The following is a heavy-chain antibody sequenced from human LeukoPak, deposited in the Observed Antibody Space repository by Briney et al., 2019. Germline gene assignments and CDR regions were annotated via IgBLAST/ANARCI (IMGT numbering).Heavy chain of an antibody. J-gene: IGHJ4*02. CDR1: GGTFSSYA. CDR3: ARGGGIAAAGTGYFDY. Sequence: SVKVSCKASGGTFSSYAISWVRQAPGQGLEWMGRIIPIFGIANYAQKFQGGVTITADKSTSTAYMELSSLRSEDTAVYYCARGGGIAAAGTGYFDYWGQGTLVTVSS. D-gene: IGHD6-13*01. V-gene: IGHV1-69*04. CDR2: IIPIFGIA.